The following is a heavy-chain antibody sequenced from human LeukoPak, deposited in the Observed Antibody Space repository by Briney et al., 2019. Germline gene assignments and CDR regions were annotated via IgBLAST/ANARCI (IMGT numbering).Heavy chain of an antibody. Sequence: EASVTVSCTASGYTFTSYDINWVRQATGQGLEWMGWMNPNSGNTGYAQKFQGRVTMTRNTSISTAYMELSSLRSEDTAVYYCAIPRGSSWPDYWGQGTLVTVSS. D-gene: IGHD6-13*01. CDR1: GYTFTSYD. CDR2: MNPNSGNT. J-gene: IGHJ4*02. V-gene: IGHV1-8*01. CDR3: AIPRGSSWPDY.